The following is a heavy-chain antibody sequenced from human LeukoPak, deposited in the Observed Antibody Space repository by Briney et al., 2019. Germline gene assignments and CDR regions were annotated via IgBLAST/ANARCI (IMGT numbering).Heavy chain of an antibody. CDR2: ICDSGRTV. CDR3: AGDRLGDYDHSGYYDK. D-gene: IGHD3-22*01. Sequence: TGGSLRLSCAASGFTFSDYYMSWLRQAPGKGLEWVAYICDSGRTVYYADSVKGRFTISRDNAKNSVYLQMNNLRAEDTAVYYRAGDRLGDYDHSGYYDKWGQGTLVTVSS. CDR1: GFTFSDYY. V-gene: IGHV3-11*01. J-gene: IGHJ4*02.